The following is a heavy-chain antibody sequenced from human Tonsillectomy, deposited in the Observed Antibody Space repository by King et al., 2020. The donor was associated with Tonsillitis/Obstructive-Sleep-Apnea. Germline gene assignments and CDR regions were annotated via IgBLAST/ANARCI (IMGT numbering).Heavy chain of an antibody. CDR1: GYTFTGQY. D-gene: IGHD1-1*01. CDR2: INPNSGGT. CDR3: ATWIDAFYI. J-gene: IGHJ3*02. Sequence: VQLVESGAEVKKPGASVKVSCTASGYTFTGQYMHWVRQAPGQGLEWMGWINPNSGGTKYAQKIQGRVTMTRDTSISTVYMELSRLRSDDTAVYYCATWIDAFYIWGQGTMVTVSS. V-gene: IGHV1-2*02.